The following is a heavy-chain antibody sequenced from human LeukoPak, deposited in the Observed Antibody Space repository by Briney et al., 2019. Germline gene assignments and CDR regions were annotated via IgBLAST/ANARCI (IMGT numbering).Heavy chain of an antibody. J-gene: IGHJ4*02. Sequence: PGGSLRLSCAASGFTFSSYNMNWVRQAPGKGLEWVSSISIRNTIYYADSVKGRFTISRDNAKNALYLQMNSLRAEDTAVYYCARVEASGYDYGAFDYWGQGTLVTVSS. V-gene: IGHV3-48*01. CDR1: GFTFSSYN. CDR3: ARVEASGYDYGAFDY. D-gene: IGHD5-12*01. CDR2: ISIRNTI.